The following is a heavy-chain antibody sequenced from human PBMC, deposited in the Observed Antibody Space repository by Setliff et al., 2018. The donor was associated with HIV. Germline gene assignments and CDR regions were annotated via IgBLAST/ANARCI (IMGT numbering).Heavy chain of an antibody. J-gene: IGHJ6*03. CDR3: ARHRDPPGTSWIYYYYYMDL. CDR1: GASISNSNAY. V-gene: IGHV4-39*01. Sequence: LETLSLTCGVYGASISNSNAYWGWIRQPPGKRLEWLGSIYSSGSPSYNPSLSSRLTISVDTSKNHVSLRLTSVTAADTGVYYCARHRDPPGTSWIYYYYYMDLWGEGTTVTVSS. CDR2: IYSSGSP. D-gene: IGHD6-13*01.